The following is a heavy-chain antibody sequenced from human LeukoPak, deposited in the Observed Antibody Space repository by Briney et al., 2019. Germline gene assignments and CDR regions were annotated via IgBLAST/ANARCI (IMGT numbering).Heavy chain of an antibody. CDR3: AKDRSSSSWFDGYDF. CDR1: GFTFSSYA. CDR2: ISGSGGST. V-gene: IGHV3-23*01. Sequence: GGSLRLSCAASGFTFSSYAMSWVRQAPGKGLEWVSLISGSGGSTYYADSVKGRFTISRDNSKNTLFLQMNSLRAEDTAVYYCAKDRSSSSWFDGYDFWGQGTMVTVSS. J-gene: IGHJ3*01. D-gene: IGHD6-13*01.